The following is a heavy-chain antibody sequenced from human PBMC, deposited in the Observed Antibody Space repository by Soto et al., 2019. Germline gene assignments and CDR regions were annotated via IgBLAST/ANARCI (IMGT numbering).Heavy chain of an antibody. J-gene: IGHJ6*02. CDR2: ISSNGGST. V-gene: IGHV3-64*01. Sequence: PGGSLRLSCAASGFTFSSYAMHWVRQAPGKGLEYVSAISSNGGSTYYANSVKGRFTISRDNSKNTLYLQMGSLRAEDMAVYYCARGRVGYSYGAHNYYYYGMDVWGQGTTVT. D-gene: IGHD5-18*01. CDR3: ARGRVGYSYGAHNYYYYGMDV. CDR1: GFTFSSYA.